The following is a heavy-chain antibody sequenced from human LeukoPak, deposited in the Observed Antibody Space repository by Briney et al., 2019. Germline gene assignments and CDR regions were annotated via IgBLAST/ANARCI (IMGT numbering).Heavy chain of an antibody. CDR1: GYTLTELS. V-gene: IGHV1-24*01. CDR2: FDPEDGET. D-gene: IGHD3-10*01. J-gene: IGHJ3*02. CDR3: ATDPHDEQLYAFDI. Sequence: GASVKVPCKVSGYTLTELSMHWVRQAPGKGLEWMGGFDPEDGETIYAQKFQGRVTMTEDTSTDTAYMELSSLRSEDTAVYYCATDPHDEQLYAFDIWGQGTMVTVSS.